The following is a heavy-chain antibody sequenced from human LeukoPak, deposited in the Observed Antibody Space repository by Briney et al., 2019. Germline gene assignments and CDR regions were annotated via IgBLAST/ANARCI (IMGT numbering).Heavy chain of an antibody. CDR3: AKDKVFGGELDY. D-gene: IGHD3-10*01. CDR1: GFTFSSYA. J-gene: IGHJ4*02. V-gene: IGHV3-30*04. Sequence: GGSLRLSCAASGFTFSSYAMHWVRQAPGKGLEWVALISYDGSHKYYADSVKGRFTISRDNSKNTLYLQMNSLRAEDTALYYCAKDKVFGGELDYWGQGTLVTVSS. CDR2: ISYDGSHK.